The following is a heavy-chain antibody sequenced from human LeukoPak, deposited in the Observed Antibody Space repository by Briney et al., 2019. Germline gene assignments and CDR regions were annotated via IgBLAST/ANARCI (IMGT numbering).Heavy chain of an antibody. CDR1: GGTFSSYA. CDR2: IIPILGIA. J-gene: IGHJ4*02. CDR3: ARGRVATTPFDY. Sequence: SVKVSCKASGGTFSSYAISWVRQAPGQGLEWMGRIIPILGIANYAQKFQGRVTITADKSTSTAYMELSSLRSEHTAVYYCARGRVATTPFDYWGQGTLVTVSS. D-gene: IGHD5-24*01. V-gene: IGHV1-69*04.